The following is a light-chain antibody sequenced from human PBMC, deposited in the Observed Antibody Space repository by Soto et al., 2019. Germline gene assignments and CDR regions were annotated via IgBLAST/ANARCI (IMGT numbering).Light chain of an antibody. CDR1: SSDVGNYNF. CDR3: CPYAGGSTWV. CDR2: EDR. J-gene: IGLJ3*02. V-gene: IGLV2-23*01. Sequence: QSALTQPASVSGSRGQSITISCTGTSSDVGNYNFVSWYQQHPGKAPKVMIYEDRKRPSGVSNRFSGSKSGNTASLTISGLQAEDEADYYCCPYAGGSTWVFGGGTKLTVL.